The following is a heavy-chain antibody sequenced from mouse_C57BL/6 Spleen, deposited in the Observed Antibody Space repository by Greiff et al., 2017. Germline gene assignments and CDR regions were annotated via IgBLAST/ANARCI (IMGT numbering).Heavy chain of an antibody. Sequence: QVQLQQPGAELVKPGASVKLSCKASGYTFTSYWMHWVKQRPGQGLEWIGMIHPNSGSTNDNEKFKSKATLTVDKSSSTAYMQLSSLTSADSAVYYCAREGGGGFAYWGQGTLVTVSA. V-gene: IGHV1-64*01. CDR1: GYTFTSYW. CDR2: IHPNSGST. J-gene: IGHJ3*01. CDR3: AREGGGGFAY.